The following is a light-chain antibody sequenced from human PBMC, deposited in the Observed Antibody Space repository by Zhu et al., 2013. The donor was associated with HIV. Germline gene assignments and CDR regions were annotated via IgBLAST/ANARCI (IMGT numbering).Light chain of an antibody. CDR1: QSVNSNF. Sequence: DIVLTQSPGTLSLSPGERATLSCRASQSVNSNFLAWYQQKRGQAPRLLIHGASTRATGIADRFSGSGSGTDFTLSISRLESEDFAVYYCQQYGSSPLTFGGGTTVESK. J-gene: IGKJ4*01. CDR3: QQYGSSPLT. CDR2: GAS. V-gene: IGKV3-20*01.